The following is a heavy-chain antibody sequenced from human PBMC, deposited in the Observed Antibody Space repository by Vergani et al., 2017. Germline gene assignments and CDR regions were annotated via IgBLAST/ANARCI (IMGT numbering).Heavy chain of an antibody. Sequence: QVQLVQSGAEVKKPGSSVKVSCKASGGTFSSYTISWVRQAPGQGLEWMGRIIPILGIANYAQKFQGRVTITADKSTSTAYMALSSLRSEDTAVYYCARDLSAAAGPYGMDVWGQGTTVTVSS. CDR3: ARDLSAAAGPYGMDV. V-gene: IGHV1-69*08. CDR1: GGTFSSYT. D-gene: IGHD6-13*01. J-gene: IGHJ6*02. CDR2: IIPILGIA.